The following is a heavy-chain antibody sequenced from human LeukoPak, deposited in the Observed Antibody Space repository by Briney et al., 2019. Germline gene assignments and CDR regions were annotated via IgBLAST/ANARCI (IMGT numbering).Heavy chain of an antibody. CDR2: ISSSSSYI. CDR3: ARARGATTVDY. J-gene: IGHJ4*02. V-gene: IGHV3-21*01. CDR1: GFTFSSYS. Sequence: GGSLRLSCASSGFTFSSYSMNWVRQAPGKGLEWVSSISSSSSYIYYADSVKGRFTISRDNAKNSLYLQMNSLRAEDTAVYYCARARGATTVDYWGQVTLVTVSS. D-gene: IGHD1-26*01.